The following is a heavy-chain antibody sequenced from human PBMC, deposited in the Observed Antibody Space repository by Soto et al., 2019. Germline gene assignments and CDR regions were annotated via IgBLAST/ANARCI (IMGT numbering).Heavy chain of an antibody. CDR1: GSTFNYAW. CDR3: TTDLSYWNGADYSYYVDV. V-gene: IGHV3-15*02. D-gene: IGHD1-1*01. J-gene: IGHJ6*03. CDR2: IKSNTDGAPK. Sequence: EVQLVESGGALVKPGGSLRPSWAASGSTFNYAWLNWVRKAPGKGLEWVGRIKSNTDGAPKDYAAPVKGRFTMSRDDSKNTLYLQMNSLKTEDTAVYYCTTDLSYWNGADYSYYVDVWGKGTTVTVSS.